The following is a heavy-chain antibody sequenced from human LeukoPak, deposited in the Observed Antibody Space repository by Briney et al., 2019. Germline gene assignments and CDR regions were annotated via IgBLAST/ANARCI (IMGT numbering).Heavy chain of an antibody. CDR1: GFTFSSYS. CDR2: ISSSSSYI. Sequence: GSLRLSCAASGFTFSSYSMNWVRQAPGKGLEWVSSISSSSSYIYYADSVKGRFTISRDNAKNSLYLQMNSLRAEDTAVYYCAREVWYSSSSDYYYYYMDVWGKGTTVTVSS. J-gene: IGHJ6*03. D-gene: IGHD6-13*01. V-gene: IGHV3-21*01. CDR3: AREVWYSSSSDYYYYYMDV.